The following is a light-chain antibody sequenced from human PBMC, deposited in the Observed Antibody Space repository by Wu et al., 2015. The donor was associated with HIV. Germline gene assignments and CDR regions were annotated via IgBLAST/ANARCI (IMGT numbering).Light chain of an antibody. CDR3: QHYDDSRARW. Sequence: GERATLSCRASQSVSSAFLAWYQQKPGRAPRLLIYSVSTRATGVPSRFSGSGSGTDFTLTISRLETEDFAVYYCQHYDDSRARWFGQGTKLEIK. CDR2: SVS. CDR1: QSVSSAF. J-gene: IGKJ1*01. V-gene: IGKV3-20*01.